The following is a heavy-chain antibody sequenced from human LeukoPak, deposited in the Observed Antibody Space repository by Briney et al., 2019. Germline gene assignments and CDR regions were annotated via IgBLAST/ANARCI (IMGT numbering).Heavy chain of an antibody. Sequence: GASLRLSCAASGFTFSIYAMSWVRQAPGKGLEWVSAISGSGGNTYYADSVKGRFTIPRDNSKNTLYLQMNSLRAEDTAVYYCAKALVVTMIVVVITPFDYWGQGTLVTVSS. CDR2: ISGSGGNT. V-gene: IGHV3-23*01. J-gene: IGHJ4*02. CDR1: GFTFSIYA. CDR3: AKALVVTMIVVVITPFDY. D-gene: IGHD3-22*01.